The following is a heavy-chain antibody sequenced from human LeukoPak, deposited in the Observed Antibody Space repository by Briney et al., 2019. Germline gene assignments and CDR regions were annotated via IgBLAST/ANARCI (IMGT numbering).Heavy chain of an antibody. J-gene: IGHJ6*02. CDR2: IYYSGST. CDR1: GGSISSYY. CDR3: ARAVDGPGFYGMDV. Sequence: SETLSPTCTVSGGSISSYYWSWIRQPPGKGLEWIGYIYYSGSTNYNPSLKSRVTISVDTSKNQFSLKLSSVTAADTAVYYCARAVDGPGFYGMDVWGQGTTVTVSS. V-gene: IGHV4-59*01. D-gene: IGHD3-10*01.